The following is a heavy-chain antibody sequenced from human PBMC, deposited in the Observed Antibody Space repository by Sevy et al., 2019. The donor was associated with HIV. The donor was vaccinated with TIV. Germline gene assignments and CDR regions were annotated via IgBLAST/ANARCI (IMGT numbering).Heavy chain of an antibody. Sequence: SVKVSCKASGGTLTNYAISWVRQAPGQGLEWMGEIVPVFGTSHHARVFQGRVTITADESTSTAYMELRSLRSEDTAVYYCTSGADCSNGVCYPRGFDPWGQGTLVTVSS. J-gene: IGHJ5*02. CDR1: GGTLTNYA. CDR2: IVPVFGTS. CDR3: TSGADCSNGVCYPRGFDP. V-gene: IGHV1-69*13. D-gene: IGHD2-8*01.